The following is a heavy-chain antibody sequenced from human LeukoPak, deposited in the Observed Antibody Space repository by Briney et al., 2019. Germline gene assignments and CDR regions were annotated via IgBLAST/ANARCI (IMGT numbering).Heavy chain of an antibody. Sequence: GGSLRLSCAASGFTFSDYYMSWVRQAPGKGLEWVSVIYSGGSTYYADSVKGRFTISRDNSKNTLYLQMNSLRAEDTAVYYCARDSKSGDYFDYWGQGTLVTVSS. V-gene: IGHV3-53*01. CDR3: ARDSKSGDYFDY. CDR1: GFTFSDYY. D-gene: IGHD4-17*01. CDR2: IYSGGST. J-gene: IGHJ4*02.